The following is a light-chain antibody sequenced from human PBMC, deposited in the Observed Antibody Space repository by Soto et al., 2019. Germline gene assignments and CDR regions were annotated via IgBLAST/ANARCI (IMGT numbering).Light chain of an antibody. Sequence: EIVLTQSPGTLSLSPGERATLSCRASQSVSSSYLAWYQQKPGQAPRLLIYGASSRATGIPDRFSGSGSGTDFTLTINRLEPDGFEVYYCQPYGSSPTFGGGTKVEIK. CDR2: GAS. J-gene: IGKJ4*01. CDR1: QSVSSSY. V-gene: IGKV3-20*01. CDR3: QPYGSSPT.